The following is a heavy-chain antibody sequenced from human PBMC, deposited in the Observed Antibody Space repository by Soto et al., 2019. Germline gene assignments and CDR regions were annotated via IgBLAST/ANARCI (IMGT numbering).Heavy chain of an antibody. Sequence: EVHLGESGGGLVKPGGSLRLSCAASGFTFSNAWIGWVRQAPGKGLEWVGRTKSKTDGGTVDYAAPVQGRFVISRDDSKNTLFLQMNSLRAEDTAVYYCARDGAPMVRGVHQFDPWGQGTLVTVSS. CDR2: TKSKTDGGTV. CDR1: GFTFSNAW. D-gene: IGHD3-10*01. J-gene: IGHJ5*02. V-gene: IGHV3-15*01. CDR3: ARDGAPMVRGVHQFDP.